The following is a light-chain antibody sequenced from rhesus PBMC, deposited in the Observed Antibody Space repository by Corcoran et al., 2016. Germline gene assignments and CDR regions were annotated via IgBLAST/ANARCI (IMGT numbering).Light chain of an antibody. CDR2: EVS. V-gene: IGLV2-13*03. J-gene: IGLJ1*01. CDR1: SSDIGGYNR. Sequence: QAAPTQSPSVSGSPGQSVTISCTGTSSDIGGYNRVSWYQQHPGKAPKLMLYEVSKRHSGVSDRFSGSKSGNTASLTSSGLQVEEEADDYCSSYASSSTYIFGAGTRLTVL. CDR3: SSYASSSTYI.